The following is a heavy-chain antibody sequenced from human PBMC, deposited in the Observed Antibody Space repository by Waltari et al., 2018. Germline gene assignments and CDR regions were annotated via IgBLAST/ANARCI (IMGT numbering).Heavy chain of an antibody. V-gene: IGHV3-74*01. J-gene: IGHJ4*02. CDR1: GFIFSTHW. CDR3: VRENIAAAGLES. Sequence: EVQLVESGGGLVQPGGSLRLSWLASGFIFSTHWMDWVRQAPGKGLVWVSRINSDGSSTTYADSVKCQFTISRDNAKNTLYLHMSSLRAEDTAVYYCVRENIAAAGLESWGQGTLVTVSS. CDR2: INSDGSST. D-gene: IGHD6-13*01.